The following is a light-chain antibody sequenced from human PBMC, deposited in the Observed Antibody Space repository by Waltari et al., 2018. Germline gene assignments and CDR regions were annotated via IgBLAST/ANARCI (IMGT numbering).Light chain of an antibody. V-gene: IGKV3-20*01. CDR3: QQYGSSLPLT. Sequence: EIVLTQSPGTLSLSPGERATLSCRASQSVTTTYLSWYQQKPGPAPRHLIYGASSRATGIPDRFSGSGSGTDFTLTISRLEPEDFAVYYCQQYGSSLPLTFGGGTKVEIK. CDR1: QSVTTTY. J-gene: IGKJ4*01. CDR2: GAS.